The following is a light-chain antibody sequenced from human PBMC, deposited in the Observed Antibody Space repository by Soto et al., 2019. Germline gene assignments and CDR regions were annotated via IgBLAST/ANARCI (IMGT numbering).Light chain of an antibody. CDR1: QSINTW. Sequence: DIQMTQSPSTLSASIGDRVTITCRASQSINTWLAWYQQDPGKAPKVLIFNASTLESGVPSRFSGSGSGTEFTLTIGRLHPYDLAAYYCHQYNGYPLTFCQGTRVEIK. CDR2: NAS. CDR3: HQYNGYPLT. V-gene: IGKV1-5*01. J-gene: IGKJ1*01.